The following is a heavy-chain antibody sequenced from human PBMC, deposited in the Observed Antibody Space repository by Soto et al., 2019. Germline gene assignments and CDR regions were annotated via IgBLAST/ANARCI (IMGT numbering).Heavy chain of an antibody. J-gene: IGHJ4*02. V-gene: IGHV3-64D*08. CDR3: VKDRYGYSFDFDY. Sequence: GGSLRLSCSASGFTFSSYAMHWVRQAPGKGLEYVSAISSNGGSTYYADSVKGRFTISRDNSKNTLYLQMSSLRAEDTAVYYCVKDRYGYSFDFDYWGQGTLVTVSS. CDR2: ISSNGGST. D-gene: IGHD2-21*01. CDR1: GFTFSSYA.